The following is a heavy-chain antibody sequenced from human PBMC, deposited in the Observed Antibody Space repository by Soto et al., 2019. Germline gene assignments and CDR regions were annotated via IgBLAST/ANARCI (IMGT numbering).Heavy chain of an antibody. V-gene: IGHV3-53*01. D-gene: IGHD3-10*01. CDR3: APSPGGGGY. CDR2: IYSGGYT. Sequence: EVQLVESGGGLIQPGGSLRLSCAVSGFTVSNNYMSWVRQAPGKGLEGVSVIYSGGYTAYGDSVKGRFTISRDNSKNKPNLKMNSLRAHAPAVFVCAPSPGGGGYWGQGTLVTVSS. CDR1: GFTVSNNY. J-gene: IGHJ4*02.